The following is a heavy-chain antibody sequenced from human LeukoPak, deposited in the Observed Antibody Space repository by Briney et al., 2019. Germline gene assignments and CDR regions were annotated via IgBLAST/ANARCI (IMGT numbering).Heavy chain of an antibody. D-gene: IGHD3-22*01. V-gene: IGHV4-34*01. J-gene: IGHJ5*02. Sequence: PSETLSLTCAVYGGSFSGYYWSWIRQPPGKGLEWIGEINHSGSTNYNPSLKSRVTISVDTSKNQFSLKLSSVTAADTAVYYCARAVFLRYYYDRIRTNWFDPWGQGTLVTVSS. CDR1: GGSFSGYY. CDR2: INHSGST. CDR3: ARAVFLRYYYDRIRTNWFDP.